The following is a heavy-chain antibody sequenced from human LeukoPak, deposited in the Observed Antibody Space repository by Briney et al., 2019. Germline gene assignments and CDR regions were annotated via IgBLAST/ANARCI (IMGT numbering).Heavy chain of an antibody. V-gene: IGHV1-18*01. D-gene: IGHD3-22*01. CDR2: IKSYNGNT. J-gene: IGHJ5*02. CDR3: ARDYYASSGYPNWFDP. CDR1: GYTFTSYG. Sequence: EASVKVSCKASGYTFTSYGISWVRQAPGQGLEWMGWIKSYNGNTNYAQKLQGRVTMTPDTTTSTAYMELRSLRSDDTAVYYCARDYYASSGYPNWFDPWGQGTLVTVSS.